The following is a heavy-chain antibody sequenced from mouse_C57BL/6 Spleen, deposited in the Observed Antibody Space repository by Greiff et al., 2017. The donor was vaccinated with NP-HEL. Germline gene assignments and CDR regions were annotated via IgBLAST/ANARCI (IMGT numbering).Heavy chain of an antibody. D-gene: IGHD2-2*01. CDR3: ARGGYPYAMDY. CDR2: ISGGGGNT. CDR1: GFTFSGYT. V-gene: IGHV5-9*01. Sequence: EVKLMESGGGLVKPGGSLKLSCAASGFTFSGYTMSWVRQTPEKRLEWVATISGGGGNTYYPDSVKGRFTICRDNAKNTLYLQMSSLRSEDTALYYCARGGYPYAMDYWGQGTSVTVSS. J-gene: IGHJ4*01.